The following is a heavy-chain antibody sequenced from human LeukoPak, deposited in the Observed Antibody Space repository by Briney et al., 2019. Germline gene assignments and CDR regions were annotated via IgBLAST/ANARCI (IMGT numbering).Heavy chain of an antibody. CDR1: GFTFSSYA. CDR3: AKPTHGSGSLTPFDP. V-gene: IGHV3-23*01. CDR2: ITGSGGPT. Sequence: PGGSLRLSCAASGFTFSSYAMSWVRQAPGKGLEWVSAITGSGGPTYYADSVKGRFTISRDNSKDTLYLQMNSLRAEDTAVYYCAKPTHGSGSLTPFDPWGQGTLVTVSS. J-gene: IGHJ5*02. D-gene: IGHD3-10*01.